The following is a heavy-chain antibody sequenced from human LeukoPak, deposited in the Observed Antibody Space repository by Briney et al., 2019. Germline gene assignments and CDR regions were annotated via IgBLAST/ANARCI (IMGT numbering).Heavy chain of an antibody. CDR3: AKGGTSKQWLVGGAFDI. J-gene: IGHJ3*02. V-gene: IGHV3-33*06. CDR2: IWYDGSNK. Sequence: GGSLRLSCAASGFTFSSYGMHWVRQAPGKGLEWVAVIWYDGSNKYYADSVEGRFTISRDNSKNTLYLQMNSLRAEDTAVYYCAKGGTSKQWLVGGAFDIWGQGTMVTVSS. CDR1: GFTFSSYG. D-gene: IGHD6-19*01.